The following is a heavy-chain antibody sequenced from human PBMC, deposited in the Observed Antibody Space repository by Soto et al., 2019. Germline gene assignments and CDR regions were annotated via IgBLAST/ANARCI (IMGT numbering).Heavy chain of an antibody. J-gene: IGHJ4*02. Sequence: GGSLRLSCVASGFPFSKFAMSRVRKAPGKGLDWVSAISNSFSDCNTDSADSVKGRCTISRDNDKSTVFLXRKSLRAEDTALYYCAKVFSTEGANYFEYGGQGTMVTVSS. V-gene: IGHV3-23*01. CDR2: ISNSFSDCNT. CDR1: GFPFSKFA. CDR3: AKVFSTEGANYFEY. D-gene: IGHD1-26*01.